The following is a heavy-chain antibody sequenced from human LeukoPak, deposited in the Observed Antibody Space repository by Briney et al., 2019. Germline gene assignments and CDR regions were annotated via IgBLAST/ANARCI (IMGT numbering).Heavy chain of an antibody. D-gene: IGHD3-22*01. CDR3: ASPYYYDSSGYYYSFGY. CDR2: IIPIFGTA. J-gene: IGHJ4*02. CDR1: GGTFSSYA. V-gene: IGHV1-69*05. Sequence: ASVKVSCKASGGTFSSYAISWVRQAPGQGLEWMGGIIPIFGTANYAQKFQGRVTITTDESTSTAYMELSSLRSEDMAVYYCASPYYYDSSGYYYSFGYRGQGTLVTVSS.